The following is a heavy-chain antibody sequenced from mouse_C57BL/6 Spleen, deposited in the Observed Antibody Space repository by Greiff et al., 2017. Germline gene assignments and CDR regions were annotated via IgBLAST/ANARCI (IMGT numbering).Heavy chain of an antibody. CDR2: IYPGDGDT. Sequence: VQLQQSGAELVKPGASVKISCKASGYAFSSYWMNWVKQRPGKGLEWIGQIYPGDGDTNYNGKFKGKATLTADKSSSTAYMQLSSLTSEDSAVYFCARDGYYPYYFDYWGQGTTLTVSS. V-gene: IGHV1-80*01. J-gene: IGHJ2*01. CDR1: GYAFSSYW. CDR3: ARDGYYPYYFDY. D-gene: IGHD2-3*01.